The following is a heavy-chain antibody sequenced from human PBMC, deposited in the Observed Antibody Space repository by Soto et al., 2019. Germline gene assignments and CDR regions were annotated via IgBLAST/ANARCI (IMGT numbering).Heavy chain of an antibody. CDR3: TSSSERGY. Sequence: QVQLVQSGAEVKKPGASVKVSCKTSGYTYTEYPIHWVRQAPGQGLEWMGWINVGNGNAKYSEKLQGRVTMTRDTSASTVYIELSSLGSEDTAVYYCTSSSERGYWGQGTLVTVSS. CDR2: INVGNGNA. CDR1: GYTYTEYP. V-gene: IGHV1-3*01. J-gene: IGHJ4*02.